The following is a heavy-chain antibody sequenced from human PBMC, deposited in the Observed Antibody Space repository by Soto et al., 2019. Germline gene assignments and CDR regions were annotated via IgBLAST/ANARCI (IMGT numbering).Heavy chain of an antibody. D-gene: IGHD3-10*01. CDR3: ARERGSGSGSYTGMDV. V-gene: IGHV1-69*13. Sequence: SVKVSCKASGGTFSSYAISWVRQAPGQGLEWMGGIIPIFGTANYAQKFQGRVTITADESTSTAYMELSSLRSKDTAVYYCARERGSGSGSYTGMDVWGQGTTVTVSS. CDR2: IIPIFGTA. J-gene: IGHJ6*02. CDR1: GGTFSSYA.